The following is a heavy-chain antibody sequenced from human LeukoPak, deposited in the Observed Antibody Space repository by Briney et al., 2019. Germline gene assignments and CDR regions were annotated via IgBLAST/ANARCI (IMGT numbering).Heavy chain of an antibody. CDR1: GGSISSYY. CDR3: ARGGMSCSSTSCYRWFDP. CDR2: INHSGST. Sequence: PSETLSLTCTVSGGSISSYYWSWIRQPPGKGLEWIGEINHSGSTNYNPSLKSRVTISVDTSKNQFSLKLSSVTAADTAVYYCARGGMSCSSTSCYRWFDPWGQGTLVTVSS. D-gene: IGHD2-2*01. V-gene: IGHV4-34*01. J-gene: IGHJ5*02.